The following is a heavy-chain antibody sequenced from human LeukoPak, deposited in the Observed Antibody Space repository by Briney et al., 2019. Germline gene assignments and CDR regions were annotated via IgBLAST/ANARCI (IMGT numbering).Heavy chain of an antibody. D-gene: IGHD3-22*01. V-gene: IGHV4-39*01. CDR3: ARTTYYFDSSDYFFFDP. J-gene: IGHJ5*02. CDR2: IDSGRNI. Sequence: TSETLSLTCTVSYDSISSSSHYWVWIRRPPGKGLEWIRSIDSGRNIHSNPSLDGRDTISVDTYKNQLSLKLSSVTAADTAVYYWARTTYYFDSSDYFFFDPWGQGILVIVSS. CDR1: YDSISSSSHY.